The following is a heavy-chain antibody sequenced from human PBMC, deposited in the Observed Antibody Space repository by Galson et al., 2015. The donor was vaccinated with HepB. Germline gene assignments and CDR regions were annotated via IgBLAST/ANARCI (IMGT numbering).Heavy chain of an antibody. CDR2: TYYRSKWYN. Sequence: ISGDSVSSNSAAWNWIRRSPSRGLEWLGRTYYRSKWYNDYAVSVKSRIKINPDTSKNQLSLQLNSVTPEDTAVYYCARDRGIPAAYYFDYWGQGTLVTVSS. CDR1: GDSVSSNSAA. J-gene: IGHJ4*02. V-gene: IGHV6-1*01. D-gene: IGHD6-13*01. CDR3: ARDRGIPAAYYFDY.